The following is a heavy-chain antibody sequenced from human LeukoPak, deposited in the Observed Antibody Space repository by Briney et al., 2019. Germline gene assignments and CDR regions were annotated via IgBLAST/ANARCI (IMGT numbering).Heavy chain of an antibody. CDR2: ISYDGSNK. D-gene: IGHD3-16*02. Sequence: PGRSLRLSCAASGFTFSSYAMHWVRQAPGKGLEWVAVISYDGSNKYYADSVKGRFTISRDNSKNTLYLQMNSLRAEDTAVYYCARGCPSTRHGGDIVRTEYYFDYWGQGTLVTVSS. J-gene: IGHJ4*02. CDR1: GFTFSSYA. CDR3: ARGCPSTRHGGDIVRTEYYFDY. V-gene: IGHV3-30*04.